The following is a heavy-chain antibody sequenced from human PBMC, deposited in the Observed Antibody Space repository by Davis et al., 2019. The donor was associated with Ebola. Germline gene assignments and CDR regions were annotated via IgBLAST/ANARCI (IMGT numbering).Heavy chain of an antibody. Sequence: PGGSLRLSCAASGFTFSSYAMSWVRQAPGKGLEWVSAISGSGGSTYYADSVKGRFTISRDNSKNTLYLQMNSLRAEDTAVYYCAKDGERGIPSLRGGGATDYWGQGTLVTVSS. D-gene: IGHD5/OR15-5a*01. V-gene: IGHV3-23*01. CDR3: AKDGERGIPSLRGGGATDY. CDR1: GFTFSSYA. CDR2: ISGSGGST. J-gene: IGHJ4*02.